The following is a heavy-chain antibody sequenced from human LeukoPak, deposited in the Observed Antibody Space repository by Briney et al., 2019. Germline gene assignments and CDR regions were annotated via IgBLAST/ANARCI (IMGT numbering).Heavy chain of an antibody. CDR2: ISSSSSYI. V-gene: IGHV3-21*01. D-gene: IGHD4-17*01. Sequence: GGSLRLSCAAYGFTFSSYSMNWVRQAPGKGLEWVSSISSSSSYIYYADSVKGRFTISRDNAKNSLYLQMYSLRAEDTAVYYCAREMDYGESYWGQGTLVTISS. J-gene: IGHJ4*02. CDR1: GFTFSSYS. CDR3: AREMDYGESY.